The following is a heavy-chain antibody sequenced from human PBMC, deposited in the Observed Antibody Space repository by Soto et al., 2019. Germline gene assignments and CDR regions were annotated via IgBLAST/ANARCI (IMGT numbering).Heavy chain of an antibody. CDR3: ARTYCSSTSCSIRYYYYYYYMDV. CDR1: GGSISSSSYY. Sequence: SETLSLTCTVSGGSISSSSYYWGWIRQPPGKGLEWIGSIYYSGSTYYNPSLKSRVTISVDTSKNQFSLKLSSVTAADTAVYYCARTYCSSTSCSIRYYYYYYYMDVWGKGTTVTVSS. D-gene: IGHD2-2*01. CDR2: IYYSGST. J-gene: IGHJ6*03. V-gene: IGHV4-39*01.